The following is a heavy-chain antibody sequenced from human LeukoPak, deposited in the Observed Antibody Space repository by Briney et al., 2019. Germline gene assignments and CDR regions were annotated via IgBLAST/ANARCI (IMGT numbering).Heavy chain of an antibody. CDR2: ISSSGSTI. CDR1: GLTFSSYS. J-gene: IGHJ3*02. Sequence: GGSLRLSCAASGLTFSSYSMNWVRQAPGKGLEWVSYISSSGSTIYYADSVKGRFTISRDNAKNSLYLQMNSLRAEDTAVYYCARATAMDDAFDIWGQGTMVTVSS. CDR3: ARATAMDDAFDI. D-gene: IGHD5-18*01. V-gene: IGHV3-48*04.